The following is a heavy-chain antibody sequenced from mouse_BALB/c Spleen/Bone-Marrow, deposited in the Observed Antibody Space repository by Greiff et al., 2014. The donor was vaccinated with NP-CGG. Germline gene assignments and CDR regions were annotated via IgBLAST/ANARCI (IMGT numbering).Heavy chain of an antibody. CDR3: ARGGYDGSRYFDY. CDR1: VYSITCGYN. Sequence: EVHLVESVPDLGKSSQSLSLTCTVTVYSITCGYNWHWIRQFPGNKLEWMGYIHYSGYTNYNPSLKSRISITRDTSKNQFFLQLNSVTTEDTATYYCARGGYDGSRYFDYWGQRTTLPVPS. V-gene: IGHV3-1*02. J-gene: IGHJ2*01. D-gene: IGHD2-14*01. CDR2: IHYSGYT.